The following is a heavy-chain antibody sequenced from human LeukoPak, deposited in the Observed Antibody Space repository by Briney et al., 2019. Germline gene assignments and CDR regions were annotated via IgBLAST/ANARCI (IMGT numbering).Heavy chain of an antibody. V-gene: IGHV4-39*07. J-gene: IGHJ5*02. CDR1: AGSISSYY. Sequence: SETLSLTCPVSAGSISSYYWGWNRPLPGRGREWIGSTYYSGSTYYSPSLESRVTISVDPSKNQFSLKLSSVTAADTAVYYWARLLRVGYCSTTTCNWFDPWGQGTLVTVSS. D-gene: IGHD2-2*03. CDR2: TYYSGST. CDR3: ARLLRVGYCSTTTCNWFDP.